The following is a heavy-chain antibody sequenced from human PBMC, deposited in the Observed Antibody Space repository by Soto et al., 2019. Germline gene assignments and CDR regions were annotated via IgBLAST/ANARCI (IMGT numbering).Heavy chain of an antibody. CDR3: DRDVAHGYTENV. J-gene: IGHJ3*01. V-gene: IGHV4-30-4*01. Sequence: QVQLQESGPGLVKPSQTLSLACLVSGGSVGSGEYYYSWIRQPPGKGLEWIGYIYDSGITNYTQSLKGRVTMSLDRSNNQVSLKLSSVTAADTAVYFCDRDVAHGYTENVWGEGTMVTVSS. D-gene: IGHD5-18*01. CDR1: GGSVGSGEYY. CDR2: IYDSGIT.